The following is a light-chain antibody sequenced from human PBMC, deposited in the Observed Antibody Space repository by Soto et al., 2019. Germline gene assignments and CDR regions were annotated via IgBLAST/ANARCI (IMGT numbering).Light chain of an antibody. J-gene: IGKJ4*02. CDR1: ESVGNY. CDR3: QQRSSWPPPT. Sequence: IVLTQSPATLSLSPGERATLSCRASESVGNYLAWYQEKPGQAPRLLIYDASTRATGIPPTISGSGSGTDFTLTISSLEPEDVAVYYCQQRSSWPPPTFGGGTKVEI. CDR2: DAS. V-gene: IGKV3-11*01.